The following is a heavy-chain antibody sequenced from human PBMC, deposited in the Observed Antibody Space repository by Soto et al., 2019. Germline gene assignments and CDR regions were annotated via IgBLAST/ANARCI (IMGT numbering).Heavy chain of an antibody. J-gene: IGHJ4*02. V-gene: IGHV4-31*03. D-gene: IGHD5-12*01. CDR1: GGSISSGGYY. Sequence: PSETLSLTCTVSGGSISSGGYYWSWIRQHPGKGLEWIGYIYYSGSTSYNPSLKSRVTISVDTSKNQLSLKLSSVTAADTAVYYCARGYAAPRAADWGQGTLVTVSS. CDR3: ARGYAAPRAAD. CDR2: IYYSGST.